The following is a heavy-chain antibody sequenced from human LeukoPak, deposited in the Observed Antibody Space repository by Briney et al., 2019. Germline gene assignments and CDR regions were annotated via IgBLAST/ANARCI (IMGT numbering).Heavy chain of an antibody. Sequence: GGSLRLSCAASGFTFLSYGMHWVRQAPGKGLEWVAFIRYDGSNKYYADSVKGRFTISRDNSKNTLFLQMNSLRVEDTAVYYCAKDLGAPPSYFDYWGQGTLVTVSS. CDR2: IRYDGSNK. V-gene: IGHV3-30*02. D-gene: IGHD2-21*01. CDR3: AKDLGAPPSYFDY. J-gene: IGHJ4*02. CDR1: GFTFLSYG.